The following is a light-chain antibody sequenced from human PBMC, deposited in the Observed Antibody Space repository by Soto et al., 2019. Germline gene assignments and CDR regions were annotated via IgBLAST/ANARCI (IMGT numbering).Light chain of an antibody. CDR3: GTWDSSLSAYV. CDR1: SSNIRNNY. CDR2: DNN. J-gene: IGLJ1*01. Sequence: QSVLTQPPSVSAAPRQKVTISCSGSSSNIRNNYVSWYQQLPGTAPKLLIYDNNKRPSGIPDRFSGSKSGTSATLGITGLQTGYEADYYCGTWDSSLSAYVFGTGTKVTVL. V-gene: IGLV1-51*01.